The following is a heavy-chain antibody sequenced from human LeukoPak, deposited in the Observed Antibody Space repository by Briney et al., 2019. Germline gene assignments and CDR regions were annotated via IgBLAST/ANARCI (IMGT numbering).Heavy chain of an antibody. D-gene: IGHD2-2*01. CDR1: GYTFTNYA. CDR2: INAGNGDT. V-gene: IGHV1-3*01. CDR3: ARGYCSTTSCQYDFDY. J-gene: IGHJ4*02. Sequence: ASVKVSCKASGYTFTNYALHWVRQAPGQRVEWMGWINAGNGDTKYSQKFQGRVTITRDTSASTAYMELSSLRSEDTAVYHCARGYCSTTSCQYDFDYWGQGTLVTVSS.